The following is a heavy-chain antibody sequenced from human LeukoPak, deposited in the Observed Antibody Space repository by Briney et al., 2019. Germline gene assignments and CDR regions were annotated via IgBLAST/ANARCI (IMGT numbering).Heavy chain of an antibody. CDR1: GFIFSNFD. D-gene: IGHD3-3*01. J-gene: IGHJ4*02. Sequence: GGSLRLSCAASGFIFSNFDMHWVRQAPGKGLEYVSSINAGGGSTYYAASVKGRFIISSDAVKDTLYLQMGSVRIEDTAVYYCARGGLESPWSGYNAPDFWGQGTLVAVSS. CDR2: INAGGGST. CDR3: ARGGLESPWSGYNAPDF. V-gene: IGHV3-64*02.